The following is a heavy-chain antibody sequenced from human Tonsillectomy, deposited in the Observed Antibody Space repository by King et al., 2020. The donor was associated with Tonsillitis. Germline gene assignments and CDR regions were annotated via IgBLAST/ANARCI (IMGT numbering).Heavy chain of an antibody. CDR3: ARRGAGATRYWYFDL. CDR1: GGSFIGYY. CDR2: INHSGST. Sequence: VQLQQWGAGLLKPSETLSLTCAVYGGSFIGYYWSWIRQPPGKGLEWIGEINHSGSTKYNPSLKSRVTISVDTSKNQFSLKLSSVTAADTAVYYCARRGAGATRYWYFDLWGRGTLVTVSS. D-gene: IGHD1-26*01. J-gene: IGHJ2*01. V-gene: IGHV4-34*01.